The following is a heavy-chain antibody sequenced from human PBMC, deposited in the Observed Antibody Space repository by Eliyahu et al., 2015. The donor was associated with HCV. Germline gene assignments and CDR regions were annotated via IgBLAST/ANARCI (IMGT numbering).Heavy chain of an antibody. V-gene: IGHV4-59*12. Sequence: QVQLQESGPGLXXPSETLSLTCTVSGGSISSYYWSWIRQPPGKGLEWIGYIYYSGSTNYNPSLKSRVTISVDTSKNQFSLKLSSVTAADTAVYYCAREYYKSFDYWGQGTLVTVSS. J-gene: IGHJ4*02. CDR1: GGSISSYY. D-gene: IGHD2/OR15-2a*01. CDR2: IYYSGST. CDR3: AREYYKSFDY.